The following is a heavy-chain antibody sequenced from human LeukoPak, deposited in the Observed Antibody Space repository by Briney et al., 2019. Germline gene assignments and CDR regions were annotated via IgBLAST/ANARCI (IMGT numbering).Heavy chain of an antibody. D-gene: IGHD6-13*01. V-gene: IGHV4-30-4*08. CDR2: IYYNGST. CDR3: ARGLAGWNPFDY. Sequence: SETLSLTCSVSGGSISSGDYYWSSIRQPPGKGMEWIGYIYYNGSTYYKPPLKSRVTISVDTSKNQFSLKLSSVTAADTAVYYCARGLAGWNPFDYWGQGTLVTVSS. CDR1: GGSISSGDYY. J-gene: IGHJ4*02.